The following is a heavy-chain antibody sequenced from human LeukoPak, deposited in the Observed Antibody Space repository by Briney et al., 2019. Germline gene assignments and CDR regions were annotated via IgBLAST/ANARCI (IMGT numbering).Heavy chain of an antibody. CDR2: ISSTSITI. CDR1: GFTFSSYS. V-gene: IGHV3-48*04. J-gene: IGHJ4*02. CDR3: ARDRGAADY. Sequence: GGSLRLSCAASGFTFSSYSMNWVRQAPGKGLEWVSYISSTSITIYYADSVKGRFTISRDNAKNSLYLQMNSLRAEDTAVYYCARDRGAADYWGQGTLVTVSS. D-gene: IGHD2-15*01.